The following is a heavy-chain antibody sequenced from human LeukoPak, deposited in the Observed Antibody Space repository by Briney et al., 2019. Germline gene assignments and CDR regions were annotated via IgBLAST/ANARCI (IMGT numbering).Heavy chain of an antibody. D-gene: IGHD3-22*01. CDR1: GFTFSDHY. J-gene: IGHJ4*02. Sequence: PGGSLRLSCAASGFTFSDHYMDWVRQAPGKGLEWVGRSRNKANTYTTEYAASVKGRFIISRDDSKNSLYLQMNSLKTVDTAMYYCARGLYDSSAYYFDCWGQGTLVTVSS. CDR2: SRNKANTYTT. V-gene: IGHV3-72*01. CDR3: ARGLYDSSAYYFDC.